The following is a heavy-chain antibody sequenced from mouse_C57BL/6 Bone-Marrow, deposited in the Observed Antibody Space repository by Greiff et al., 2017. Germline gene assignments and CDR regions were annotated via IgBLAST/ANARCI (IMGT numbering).Heavy chain of an antibody. CDR3: TNYGNYDAMDY. V-gene: IGHV5-9-1*02. CDR2: ISSGGDYI. D-gene: IGHD2-1*01. J-gene: IGHJ4*01. Sequence: EVHLVESGAGLVKPGGSLKLSCAASGFTFSSYAMSWVRQTPEKRLEWVAYISSGGDYIYYDDSVKGRFTISRDNARNTLYLQMSSLKSEDTAMYYCTNYGNYDAMDYWGQGTSVTGSA. CDR1: GFTFSSYA.